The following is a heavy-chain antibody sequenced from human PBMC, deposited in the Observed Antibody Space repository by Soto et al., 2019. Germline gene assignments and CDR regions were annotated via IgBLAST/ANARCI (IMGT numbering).Heavy chain of an antibody. CDR1: GFTFSSYA. CDR3: ARAYDSSGYYSYYYYGMDV. V-gene: IGHV3-30-3*01. CDR2: ISYDGSNK. Sequence: QVQLVESGGGVVQPGRSLRLSCAASGFTFSSYAMHWVHQAPGKGLEWVAVISYDGSNKYYADSVKGRFTISRDNSKNTLYLQMNSLRAEDTAVYYCARAYDSSGYYSYYYYGMDVWGQGTTVTVSS. D-gene: IGHD3-22*01. J-gene: IGHJ6*02.